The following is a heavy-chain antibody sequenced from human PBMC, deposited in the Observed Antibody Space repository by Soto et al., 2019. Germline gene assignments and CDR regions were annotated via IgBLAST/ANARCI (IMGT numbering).Heavy chain of an antibody. J-gene: IGHJ3*02. V-gene: IGHV1-69*02. CDR2: IIPILGIT. CDR3: ARGLQGGPKNAFDI. D-gene: IGHD2-15*01. CDR1: GGTFSSYI. Sequence: SVKVSCKASGGTFSSYIISWVRQAPGQGLEWMGRIIPILGITNYAQKFQGRVTITADKSTSTAYMELSSLRSEDTAVYYCARGLQGGPKNAFDIWGEGTMVTVSS.